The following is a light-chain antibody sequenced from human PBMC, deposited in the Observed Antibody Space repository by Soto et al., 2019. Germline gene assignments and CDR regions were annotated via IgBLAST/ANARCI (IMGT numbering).Light chain of an antibody. Sequence: DIQMTQSPSTLSASVGDRVTITCRASQSISSWLAWYQQKPGKAPKLLIYDASSLESGVPSRFSGSGSGTEFTLTISSLQPEDFATYYCQQGISFPPTFGPGTKVDIK. CDR3: QQGISFPPT. V-gene: IGKV1-5*01. J-gene: IGKJ3*01. CDR2: DAS. CDR1: QSISSW.